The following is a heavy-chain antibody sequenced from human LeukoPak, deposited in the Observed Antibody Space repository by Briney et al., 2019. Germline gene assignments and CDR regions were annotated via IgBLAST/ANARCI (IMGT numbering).Heavy chain of an antibody. CDR2: IKEDGSEK. V-gene: IGHV3-7*01. J-gene: IGHJ4*02. D-gene: IGHD5-18*01. Sequence: GGSLRLSCAASGNYWMHWVRQAPGKGLEWVANIKEDGSEKYYVDSVKGRFTISRDNAKNSLYLQMNSLRAEDTAVYYCARDRAYNYLSDYWGQGTLVTVSS. CDR1: GNYW. CDR3: ARDRAYNYLSDY.